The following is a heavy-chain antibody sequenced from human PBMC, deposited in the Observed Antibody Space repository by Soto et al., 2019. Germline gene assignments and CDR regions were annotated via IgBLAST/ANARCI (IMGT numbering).Heavy chain of an antibody. Sequence: QVQLVQSGAEVKKPGASVKVSCKASGYTFTSYYLHWVRQAPGQGLEWMGIINPSGGSTSYAQKFQGRVTMTRDTSTSTVYMELSSLRSEDTAVYYCARELLFPDDLAGGSSHSFDYWGQGTLVTVSS. J-gene: IGHJ4*02. D-gene: IGHD6-6*01. CDR2: INPSGGST. CDR1: GYTFTSYY. CDR3: ARELLFPDDLAGGSSHSFDY. V-gene: IGHV1-46*01.